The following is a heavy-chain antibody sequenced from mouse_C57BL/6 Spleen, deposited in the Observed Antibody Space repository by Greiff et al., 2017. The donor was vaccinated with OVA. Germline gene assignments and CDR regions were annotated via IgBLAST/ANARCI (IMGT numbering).Heavy chain of an antibody. CDR3: ARSKNWGFDY. V-gene: IGHV1-63*01. CDR1: GYTFTNYW. J-gene: IGHJ2*01. CDR2: IYPGGGYT. D-gene: IGHD4-1*01. Sequence: QVQLQQSGAELVRPGTSVKMSCKASGYTFTNYWIGWAKQRPGHGLEWIGDIYPGGGYTNYNEKFKGKATLTADKSSSTAYMQFSSLTSEDSAIYYCARSKNWGFDYWGQGTTLTVSS.